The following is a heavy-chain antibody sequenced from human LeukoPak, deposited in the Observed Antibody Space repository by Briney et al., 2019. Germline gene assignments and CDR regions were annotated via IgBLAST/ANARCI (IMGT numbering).Heavy chain of an antibody. CDR1: GYTFTSYG. CDR2: ISAYNGNT. CDR3: AREIDTAMPNDAFDI. V-gene: IGHV1-18*01. J-gene: IGHJ3*02. D-gene: IGHD5-18*01. Sequence: ASVKVSCKASGYTFTSYGISWVRQAPGQGLEWMGWISAYNGNTNYAQKLQGRVTMTTDTSTSTAYMELRSPRSDDTAVYYCAREIDTAMPNDAFDIWGQGTMVTVSS.